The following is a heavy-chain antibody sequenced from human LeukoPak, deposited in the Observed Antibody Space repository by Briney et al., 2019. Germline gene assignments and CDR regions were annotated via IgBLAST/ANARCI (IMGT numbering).Heavy chain of an antibody. D-gene: IGHD2-15*01. V-gene: IGHV4-61*02. CDR1: GGSISSGSYY. Sequence: SETLSLTCTVSGGSISSGSYYWNWIRQPAGKGLEWIGRIYTSGSTNYNPSLKSRVIISVDTSKNQFSLELSSVTAADTAVYYCAREDRYCSGGSCYSWGQGTLVTVSS. J-gene: IGHJ4*02. CDR3: AREDRYCSGGSCYS. CDR2: IYTSGST.